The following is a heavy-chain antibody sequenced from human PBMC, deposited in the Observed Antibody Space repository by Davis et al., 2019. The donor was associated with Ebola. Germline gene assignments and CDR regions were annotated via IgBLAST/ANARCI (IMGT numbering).Heavy chain of an antibody. CDR2: IYPGDSDT. J-gene: IGHJ5*02. Sequence: KVSCKGSGYTFTSYWIGWVRQMPGKGLEWMGMIYPGDSDTKDRPSFQGHVTMSVDTSMSTAYLQWNSLKASDTAMYYCARQRSVMDYYSFDPWGQGTLVTVSS. D-gene: IGHD1-26*01. CDR1: GYTFTSYW. V-gene: IGHV5-51*01. CDR3: ARQRSVMDYYSFDP.